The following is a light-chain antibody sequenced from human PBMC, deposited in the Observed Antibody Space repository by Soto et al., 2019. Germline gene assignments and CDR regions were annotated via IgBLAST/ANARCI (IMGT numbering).Light chain of an antibody. J-gene: IGKJ1*01. V-gene: IGKV1-5*03. CDR3: QQYNSYSRT. Sequence: IQVTQSPSTLSASVGDRVTITCRASQSISNWLAWYQQKPGKAPKLLIYKASGLQSGVPSRFSGSGSGTEFTLTISSLQPDDFATYYCQQYNSYSRTFGQGTKVEIK. CDR1: QSISNW. CDR2: KAS.